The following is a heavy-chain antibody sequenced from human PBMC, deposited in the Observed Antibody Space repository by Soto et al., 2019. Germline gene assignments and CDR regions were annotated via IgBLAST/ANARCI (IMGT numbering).Heavy chain of an antibody. V-gene: IGHV4-31*03. J-gene: IGHJ4*02. D-gene: IGHD5-18*01. Sequence: SETLSLTCTVSGGSISSGGYYWSWIRQHPGKGLEWIGYIYYSGSTYYNPSLKSRVTISVDTSKNQFSLKLSSVTAADTAVYYCARHETGYSYGYYFDYWGQGTLVTVSS. CDR3: ARHETGYSYGYYFDY. CDR1: GGSISSGGYY. CDR2: IYYSGST.